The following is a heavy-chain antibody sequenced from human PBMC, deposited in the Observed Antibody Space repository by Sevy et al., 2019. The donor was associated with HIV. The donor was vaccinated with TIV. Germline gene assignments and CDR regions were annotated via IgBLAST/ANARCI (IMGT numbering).Heavy chain of an antibody. V-gene: IGHV4-4*02. CDR2: IYHSGST. D-gene: IGHD3-16*01. CDR3: ARLAGGVDSGFQH. CDR1: DGSISSSNW. Sequence: SETLSLTCAVSDGSISSSNWWSWVRQPPGKGLEWIGEIYHSGSTNRNASLKRRVTISIDKSKNQFSLKLSSVTAADTAVYFCARLAGGVDSGFQHWGQGTLVTVSS. J-gene: IGHJ1*01.